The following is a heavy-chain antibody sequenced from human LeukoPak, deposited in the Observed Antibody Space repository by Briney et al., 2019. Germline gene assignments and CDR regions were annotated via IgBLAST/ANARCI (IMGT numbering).Heavy chain of an antibody. D-gene: IGHD6-19*01. CDR3: ARDTTVASGMQF. J-gene: IGHJ4*02. Sequence: PSETLSLTCTVSGGSISTYSWTWVRQSPGKGLEWIGSVVTTTTNYSPALRSRVAISVHTSKNQFSLRLEPMTTADTAVYYCARDTTVASGMQFWGQGALVTVSS. V-gene: IGHV4-4*07. CDR1: GGSISTYS. CDR2: VVTTTT.